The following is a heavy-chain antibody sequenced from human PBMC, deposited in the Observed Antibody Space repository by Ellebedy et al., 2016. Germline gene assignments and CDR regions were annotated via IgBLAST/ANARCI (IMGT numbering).Heavy chain of an antibody. J-gene: IGHJ4*02. CDR2: MNPQTGNA. V-gene: IGHV1-8*01. Sequence: ASVKVSXXTSADTFINYDINWVRQASGQGLEWVAWMNPQTGNAEYAQQFQGRVTLTRDTSTHTVFMELSSLRSEDTAMYYCARAEGAVVGAWGRGTLVTVSS. CDR1: ADTFINYD. D-gene: IGHD6-19*01. CDR3: ARAEGAVVGA.